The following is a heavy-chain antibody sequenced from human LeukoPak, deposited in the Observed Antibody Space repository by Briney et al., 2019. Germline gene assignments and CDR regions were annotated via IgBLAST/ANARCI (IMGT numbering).Heavy chain of an antibody. CDR1: GYTFTGYY. V-gene: IGHV1-2*02. CDR2: INPNSGGT. CDR3: AREMGVYARVWFDP. Sequence: ASVKVSCKASGYTFTGYYMHWVRQAPGQGLEWMGWINPNSGGTNYAQKFQGRVTMTRDTSISTAYMELSRLRSDDTAVYYCAREMGVYARVWFDPWGQGTLVTVSS. D-gene: IGHD2-8*02. J-gene: IGHJ5*02.